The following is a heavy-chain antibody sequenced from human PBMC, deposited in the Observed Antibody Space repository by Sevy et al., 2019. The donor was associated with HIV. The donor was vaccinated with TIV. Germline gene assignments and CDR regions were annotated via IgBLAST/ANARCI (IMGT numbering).Heavy chain of an antibody. CDR1: GGSISSSSYY. D-gene: IGHD3-22*01. V-gene: IGHV4-39*01. CDR2: IYYSGST. CDR3: ALYYYDSSGYYNWFDP. Sequence: SETLSLTCTVSGGSISSSSYYWGWIRQPPGKGLEWIGSIYYSGSTYYHPSLKSRVTISVDTSKNQFSLKLSSVTAADTAVYYCALYYYDSSGYYNWFDPWGQGTLVTVSS. J-gene: IGHJ5*02.